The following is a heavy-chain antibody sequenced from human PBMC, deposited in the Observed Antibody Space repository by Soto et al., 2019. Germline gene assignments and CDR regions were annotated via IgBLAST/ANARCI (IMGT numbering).Heavy chain of an antibody. V-gene: IGHV3-13*01. CDR1: GFTFSSYD. CDR2: IGTAGDT. Sequence: GGSLRLSCAASGFTFSSYDMHWVRQATGKGLEWVSAIGTAGDTYYPGSVKGRFTISRENAKNSLYLQMNSLRAGDTAVYYCARAYCSGGSCYSEDYYYYYMDVWGKGTTVTVSS. J-gene: IGHJ6*03. D-gene: IGHD2-15*01. CDR3: ARAYCSGGSCYSEDYYYYYMDV.